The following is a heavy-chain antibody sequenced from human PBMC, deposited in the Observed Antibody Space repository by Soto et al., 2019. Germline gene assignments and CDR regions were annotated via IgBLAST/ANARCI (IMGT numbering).Heavy chain of an antibody. CDR2: TTAFNTHT. CDR1: GYTFTSFD. V-gene: IGHV1-18*04. D-gene: IGHD3-22*01. CDR3: ARGGYSSGYHY. Sequence: QVQLLQSGTEVKEPGASVKVSCKASGYTFTSFDISWVRQAPGQGLEWVGWTTAFNTHTNYAQKLQGRVTMTTDTSTTTAYMELRSLRSDDTAIYYCARGGYSSGYHYWGQGTLVTVSS. J-gene: IGHJ4*02.